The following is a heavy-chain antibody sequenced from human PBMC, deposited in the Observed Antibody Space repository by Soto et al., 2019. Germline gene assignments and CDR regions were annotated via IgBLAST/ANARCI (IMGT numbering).Heavy chain of an antibody. CDR1: GFTFTSSA. Sequence: SVKVSCKASGFTFTSSAVQWVRQALGQRLEWIGWIVVGSGNTNYAQKFQERVTITRDMSTSTAYMELSSLRSEDTAVYYCAADSVIKRGAGYCSSISCYSDYWGQGTLVTVSS. D-gene: IGHD2-2*01. J-gene: IGHJ4*02. CDR2: IVVGSGNT. CDR3: AADSVIKRGAGYCSSISCYSDY. V-gene: IGHV1-58*01.